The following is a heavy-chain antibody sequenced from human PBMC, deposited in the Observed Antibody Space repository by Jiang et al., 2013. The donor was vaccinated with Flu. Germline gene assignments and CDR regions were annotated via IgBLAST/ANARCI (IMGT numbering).Heavy chain of an antibody. Sequence: GGVVQPGRSLRLSCAASGFSFSSYAMHWVRQAPGKGLEWVAVISLDGTNKYYADSVKGRFTISRDNSKNTLYLQMNSLRAEDTAVYYCARPQRITLVRGVHDWFDPWGQGTLVTVSS. CDR2: ISLDGTNK. J-gene: IGHJ5*02. CDR1: GFSFSSYA. V-gene: IGHV3-30*01. D-gene: IGHD3-10*01. CDR3: ARPQRITLVRGVHDWFDP.